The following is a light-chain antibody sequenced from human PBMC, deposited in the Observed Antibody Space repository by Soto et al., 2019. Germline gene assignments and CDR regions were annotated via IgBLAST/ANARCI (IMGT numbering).Light chain of an antibody. CDR1: QSVSNN. CDR3: QHYNDWPSFT. CDR2: GAS. Sequence: EIVMTQSPATLSVSPGEGDTLSCRASQSVSNNLAWYRRQPGQAPRLLVYGASTRAFGIPARFSGSGSGTDITLTISSLQSENFAVYDCQHYNDWPSFTFGSGTRVDIK. V-gene: IGKV3-15*01. J-gene: IGKJ3*01.